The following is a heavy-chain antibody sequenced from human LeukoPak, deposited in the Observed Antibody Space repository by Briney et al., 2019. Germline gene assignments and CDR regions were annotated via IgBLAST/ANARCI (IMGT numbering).Heavy chain of an antibody. CDR1: GGSISSYY. CDR3: ARTANLYCSSTSCYSDYYYYMDV. Sequence: SETLSLTCTASGGSISSYYWSWIRQPPGKGLEWIGYIYYSGSTNYSPSLKSRVTISVDTSKNQFSLKLSSVTAADTAVYYCARTANLYCSSTSCYSDYYYYMDVWGKGTTVTVSS. V-gene: IGHV4-59*01. J-gene: IGHJ6*03. CDR2: IYYSGST. D-gene: IGHD2-2*01.